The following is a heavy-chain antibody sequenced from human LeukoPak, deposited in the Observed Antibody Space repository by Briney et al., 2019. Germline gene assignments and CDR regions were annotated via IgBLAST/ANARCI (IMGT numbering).Heavy chain of an antibody. Sequence: GGSLRLSCVASGRNLGSYWMHWVRQAPGKGLVWVARLSGDGTITRYADSVKGRFTISRDNSKNTVYLQLNSLRVEDTAVYFCARGPLVEMATRDYWGLGTLVTVSP. V-gene: IGHV3-74*01. CDR3: ARGPLVEMATRDY. CDR2: LSGDGTIT. D-gene: IGHD1-14*01. J-gene: IGHJ4*02. CDR1: GRNLGSYW.